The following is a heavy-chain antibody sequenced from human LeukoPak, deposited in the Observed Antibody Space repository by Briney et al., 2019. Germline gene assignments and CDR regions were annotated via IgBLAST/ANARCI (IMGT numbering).Heavy chain of an antibody. CDR1: GFTFSSYW. D-gene: IGHD6-19*01. Sequence: PGGSLRLSCAASGFTFSSYWMSWVRQAPGKGLEWVANIKQDGSEKYYVDSVKGRFTISRDNAKNSLYLQMNSLRAEDTAVYYCARDTPGLVRVDPYYYLWGQGTMDTVSS. CDR3: ARDTPGLVRVDPYYYL. CDR2: IKQDGSEK. J-gene: IGHJ3*01. V-gene: IGHV3-7*01.